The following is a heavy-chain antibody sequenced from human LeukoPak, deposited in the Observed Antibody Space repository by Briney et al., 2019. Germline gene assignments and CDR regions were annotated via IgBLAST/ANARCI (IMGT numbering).Heavy chain of an antibody. CDR2: INHSGST. CDR1: GGSFSGYY. Sequence: SETLSLTCAVYGGSFSGYYWSWIRQPPGKGLEWIGEINHSGSTNYNPSLKSRVTISVDTSKNQFSLKLSSVTAADTAVYYCARHSGSYYYYYYMDVWGKGTTVTISS. J-gene: IGHJ6*03. D-gene: IGHD1-26*01. CDR3: ARHSGSYYYYYYMDV. V-gene: IGHV4-34*01.